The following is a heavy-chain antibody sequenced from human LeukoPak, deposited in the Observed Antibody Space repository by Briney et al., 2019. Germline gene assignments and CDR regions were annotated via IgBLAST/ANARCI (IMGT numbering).Heavy chain of an antibody. J-gene: IGHJ6*02. CDR1: GFTFSSYA. CDR3: ARARGSYYYYGMDV. Sequence: PGRSLKLSCAASGFTFSSYAMHWVRQAPGKGLEWAAVISYDGSNKYYADSVKGRFTISRDNSKNTLYLQMNSLRAEDTAVYYCARARGSYYYYGMDVWGQGTTVTVSS. CDR2: ISYDGSNK. V-gene: IGHV3-30-3*01.